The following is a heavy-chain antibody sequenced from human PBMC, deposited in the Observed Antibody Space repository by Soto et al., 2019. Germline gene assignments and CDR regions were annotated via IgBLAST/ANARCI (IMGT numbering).Heavy chain of an antibody. CDR2: IYPGDSDT. CDR1: TSYW. J-gene: IGHJ4*02. D-gene: IGHD5-12*01. Sequence: TSYWIGWVRQMPGKGLEWMGIIYPGDSDTRYSPSFQGQVTISADKSITTAYLQWSSLKASDTAIYYCARRNSGYDVWGQGTLVTVSS. CDR3: ARRNSGYDV. V-gene: IGHV5-51*01.